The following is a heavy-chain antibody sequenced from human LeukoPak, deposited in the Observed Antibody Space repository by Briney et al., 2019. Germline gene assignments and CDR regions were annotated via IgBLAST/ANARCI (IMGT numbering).Heavy chain of an antibody. CDR2: INPNSGGT. CDR3: ARSIGSGSYYHFDY. J-gene: IGHJ4*02. Sequence: ASVKVSCKASGYTFTGYYMHWVRQAPGQGLEWMGWINPNSGGTNYAQKFQGRVTITRDTSASTAYMELSSLRSEDMAVYYCARSIGSGSYYHFDYWGQGTLVTVSS. CDR1: GYTFTGYY. V-gene: IGHV1-2*02. D-gene: IGHD3-10*01.